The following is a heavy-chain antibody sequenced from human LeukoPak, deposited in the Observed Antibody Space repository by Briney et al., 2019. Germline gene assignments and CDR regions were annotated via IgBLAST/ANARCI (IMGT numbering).Heavy chain of an antibody. CDR2: ISYDGSNK. CDR3: AKGLRGGSGWYDYFDY. CDR1: GFTFSSYG. Sequence: PGGSLRLPCAASGFTFSSYGMHWVRQAPGKGLEWVAVISYDGSNKYYADSVKGRFTISRDNSKNTLYLQMNSLRAEDTAVYYCAKGLRGGSGWYDYFDYWGRGTLVTVSS. D-gene: IGHD6-19*01. J-gene: IGHJ4*02. V-gene: IGHV3-30*18.